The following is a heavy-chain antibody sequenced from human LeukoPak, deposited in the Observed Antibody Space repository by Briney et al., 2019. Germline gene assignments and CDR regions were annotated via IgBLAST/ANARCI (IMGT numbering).Heavy chain of an antibody. CDR3: ADDSSGYYNAFDI. J-gene: IGHJ3*02. CDR2: IKQDGSEK. V-gene: IGHV3-7*01. Sequence: GGSLRLSCAASGFTFSSYWMSWVRQAPGKGLEWVANIKQDGSEKYYVDSVKGRFTISRDNAKNSLYLQMNSLRAEDTAVYYCADDSSGYYNAFDIWGQGTMVTVSS. CDR1: GFTFSSYW. D-gene: IGHD3-22*01.